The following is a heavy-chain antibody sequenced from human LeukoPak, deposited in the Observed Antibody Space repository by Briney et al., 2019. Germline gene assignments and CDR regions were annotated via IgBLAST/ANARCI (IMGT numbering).Heavy chain of an antibody. J-gene: IGHJ6*03. CDR3: ARTTEAHSWRTRYYDYYMDV. D-gene: IGHD6-13*01. CDR1: GDSINSHYY. V-gene: IGHV4-4*07. Sequence: SETLSLTCTVSGDSINSHYYWNWFRQPAGKGLEWIGRIYSSGNSYYNASLQSRVTMSVDTSKNQFSLKLSSVTAADTAVYYCARTTEAHSWRTRYYDYYMDVWGKGTTVTVSS. CDR2: IYSSGNS.